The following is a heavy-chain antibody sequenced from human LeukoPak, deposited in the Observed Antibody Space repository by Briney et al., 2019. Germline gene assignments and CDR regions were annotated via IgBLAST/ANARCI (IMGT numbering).Heavy chain of an antibody. CDR1: GFTFSSYS. V-gene: IGHV3-21*01. CDR3: ARGCCSSTSCGVDY. D-gene: IGHD2-2*01. CDR2: ISSSSSYK. J-gene: IGHJ4*02. Sequence: PGGSLRLSCAASGFTFSSYSMNWVRQAPGKGLEWVSSISSSSSYKYYADSVEGRFTISRDNAKNSLYLQMNSLRAEDTAVYYCARGCCSSTSCGVDYWGQGTLVTVSS.